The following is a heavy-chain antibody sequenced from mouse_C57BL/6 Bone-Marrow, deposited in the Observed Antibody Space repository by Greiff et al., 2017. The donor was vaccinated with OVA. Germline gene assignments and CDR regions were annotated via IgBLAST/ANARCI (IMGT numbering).Heavy chain of an antibody. V-gene: IGHV1-81*01. Sequence: VQRVESGAELARPGASVKLSCKASGYTFTSYGISWVKQRTGQGLEWIGEIYPRSGNTYYNEKFKGKATLTADKSSSTAYMELRSLTSEDSAVYFCARDYYGSSYGRDYAMDYWGQGTSVTVSS. D-gene: IGHD1-1*01. CDR3: ARDYYGSSYGRDYAMDY. CDR1: GYTFTSYG. CDR2: IYPRSGNT. J-gene: IGHJ4*01.